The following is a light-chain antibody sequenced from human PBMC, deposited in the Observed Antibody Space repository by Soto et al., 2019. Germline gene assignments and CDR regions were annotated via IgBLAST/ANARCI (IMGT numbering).Light chain of an antibody. J-gene: IGKJ1*01. V-gene: IGKV1-27*01. CDR3: QKYNGAPWT. Sequence: DIPMTQSPPSLSASVGDRVTITCRASQGINNYLAWFQQKPGKIPKLLIYAASSLQSGVPSRFSGSGSGTDFTLTISSLQPEDVATYYCQKYNGAPWTFGQGTKVEIK. CDR2: AAS. CDR1: QGINNY.